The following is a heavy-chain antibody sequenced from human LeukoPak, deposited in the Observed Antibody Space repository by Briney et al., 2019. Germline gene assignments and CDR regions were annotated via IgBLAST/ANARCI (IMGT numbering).Heavy chain of an antibody. V-gene: IGHV1-2*02. Sequence: GASVKVSCKASGYTFTGYYMHWVRQAPGQGLEWMGWINPNSGGTNYAQKFQGRVTMTRDTSISTAYMELSRLRSDDTAVYYCARLEPVAARRNNWFDPWGQGTLVTVSS. J-gene: IGHJ5*02. CDR2: INPNSGGT. CDR1: GYTFTGYY. D-gene: IGHD6-6*01. CDR3: ARLEPVAARRNNWFDP.